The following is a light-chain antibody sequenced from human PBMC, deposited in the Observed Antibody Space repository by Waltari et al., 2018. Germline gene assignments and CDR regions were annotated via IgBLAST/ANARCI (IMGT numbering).Light chain of an antibody. CDR3: LKYKDYSRT. CDR2: QAF. CDR1: QNIDNW. Sequence: DIQMTQSPSTLSASLGDRVTITCRASQNIDNWLAWYQQKPGKAPKVLIYQAFNLESGVPSRFSGSSSGTEFTLTISSLQPDDFATYYCLKYKDYSRTFGQGTKVEIK. J-gene: IGKJ1*01. V-gene: IGKV1-5*03.